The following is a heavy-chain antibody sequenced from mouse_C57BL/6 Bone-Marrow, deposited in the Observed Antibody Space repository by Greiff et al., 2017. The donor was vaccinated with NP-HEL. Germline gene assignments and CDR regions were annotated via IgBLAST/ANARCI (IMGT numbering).Heavy chain of an antibody. D-gene: IGHD2-5*01. V-gene: IGHV1-9*01. CDR3: ARILAYYSNYDYAMDY. Sequence: QVQLQPSGAELMKPGASVKLSCKATGYTFTGYWIEWVKQRPGHGLEWIGEILPGSGSTNYNEKFKGKATFTADTSSNTAYMQLSSLTTEDSAIYYCARILAYYSNYDYAMDYWGQGTSVTVSS. CDR1: GYTFTGYW. CDR2: ILPGSGST. J-gene: IGHJ4*01.